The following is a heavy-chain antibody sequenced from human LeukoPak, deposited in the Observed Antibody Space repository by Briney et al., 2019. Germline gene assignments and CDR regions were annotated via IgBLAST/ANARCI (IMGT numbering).Heavy chain of an antibody. CDR2: IEVNNDYT. Sequence: ASVKVSCKTSGYPFTKNHIHWVRQAPGQGLEWMGLIEVNNDYTRYEQKFQGRVTLTRDSSTSTVYMEVSSLKSEDTAVYYCARDGNNYNFDYWGQGTLVTVSS. D-gene: IGHD1-1*01. J-gene: IGHJ4*02. CDR3: ARDGNNYNFDY. CDR1: GYPFTKNH. V-gene: IGHV1-46*01.